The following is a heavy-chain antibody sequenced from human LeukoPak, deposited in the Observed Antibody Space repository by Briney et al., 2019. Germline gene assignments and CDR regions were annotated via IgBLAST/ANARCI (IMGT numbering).Heavy chain of an antibody. Sequence: GGSLRLSCAASGFTFSTYAMHCVRQAPGKGLEWVAVLSYDGTSKYYADSVKGRFTISRDNSKNTLYLQMDSLRAEDTAVYYCARAKDYYGSGSYPDYWGQGTLVTVSS. J-gene: IGHJ4*02. D-gene: IGHD3-10*01. V-gene: IGHV3-30*01. CDR1: GFTFSTYA. CDR2: LSYDGTSK. CDR3: ARAKDYYGSGSYPDY.